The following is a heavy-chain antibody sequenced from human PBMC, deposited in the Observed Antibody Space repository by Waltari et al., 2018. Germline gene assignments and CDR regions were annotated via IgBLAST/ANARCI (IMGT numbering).Heavy chain of an antibody. D-gene: IGHD2-15*01. CDR2: VHGSGRT. J-gene: IGHJ4*02. Sequence: QLQLQESSPGLVKPSGTLSLTSAVSGDSVPSRYWWNWVRQPPGKGLEWIGQVHGSGRTNYNPSFASRVTVSLDTSNNQVSLKVTSATAADTAVYYCARDRGRGLYLDSWGPGTLVTVSP. V-gene: IGHV4-4*02. CDR3: ARDRGRGLYLDS. CDR1: GDSVPSRYW.